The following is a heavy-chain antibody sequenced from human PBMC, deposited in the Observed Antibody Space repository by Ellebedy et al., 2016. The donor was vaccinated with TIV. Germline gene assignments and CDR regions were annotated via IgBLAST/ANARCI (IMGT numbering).Heavy chain of an antibody. V-gene: IGHV1-69*04. J-gene: IGHJ4*02. CDR2: IIPILGIA. D-gene: IGHD3-10*01. Sequence: ASVKVSCKASGYTFTSYDISWVRQAPGQGLEWMGRIIPILGIANYAQKFQGRVTITADKSTSTAYMELSSLRSEDTAVYYCARDGDYYGSGSYYNVWGQGTLVTVSS. CDR3: ARDGDYYGSGSYYNV. CDR1: GYTFTSYD.